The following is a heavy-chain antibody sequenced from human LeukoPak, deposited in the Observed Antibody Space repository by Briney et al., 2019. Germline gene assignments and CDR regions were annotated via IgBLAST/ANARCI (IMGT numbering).Heavy chain of an antibody. Sequence: PGGSLRLSCAASRFTFSSYSMNWVRQAPGKGLEWVSSISSSSSYIYYADSVKGRFTISRDNAKNSLYLQMNSLRAEDTAVYYCARGVQYYDFWSGYYTDDAFDIWGQGTMVTVSS. CDR1: RFTFSSYS. D-gene: IGHD3-3*01. CDR2: ISSSSSYI. J-gene: IGHJ3*02. V-gene: IGHV3-21*01. CDR3: ARGVQYYDFWSGYYTDDAFDI.